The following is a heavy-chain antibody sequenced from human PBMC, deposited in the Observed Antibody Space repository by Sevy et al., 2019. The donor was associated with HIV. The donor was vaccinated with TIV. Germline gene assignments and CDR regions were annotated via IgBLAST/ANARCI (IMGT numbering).Heavy chain of an antibody. CDR3: AREFYYGSGXSYGDXFXI. J-gene: IGHJ3*02. CDR1: GYKFTTYW. V-gene: IGHV5-51*01. Sequence: GESLKISCKAFGYKFTTYWIGWVRQMPGKGLEWVGIIYPGDSHTRYSPSFQGQVTRAADKAINTAYLQWSSLKASDTAIYYCAREFYYGSGXSYGDXFXIWGQXTMVTVSS. D-gene: IGHD3-10*01. CDR2: IYPGDSHT.